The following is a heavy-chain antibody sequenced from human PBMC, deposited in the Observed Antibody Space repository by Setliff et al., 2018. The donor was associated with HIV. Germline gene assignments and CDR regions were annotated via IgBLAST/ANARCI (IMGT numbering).Heavy chain of an antibody. CDR1: GYTFTSLG. CDR3: ARGASGAPWDV. CDR2: ISPYIGHT. J-gene: IGHJ6*04. D-gene: IGHD1-26*01. V-gene: IGHV1-18*01. Sequence: ASVKVSCKASGYTFTSLGISWVRRAPGQGLEWMGWISPYIGHTIYAQKFQGRVTMTTGTSTSTAYMEVRSLRSDDTAVYYCARGASGAPWDVWGKGTTVTVSS.